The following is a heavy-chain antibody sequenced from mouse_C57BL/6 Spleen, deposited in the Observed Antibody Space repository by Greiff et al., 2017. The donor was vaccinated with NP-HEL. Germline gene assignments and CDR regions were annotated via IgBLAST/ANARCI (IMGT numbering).Heavy chain of an antibody. D-gene: IGHD4-1*01. CDR2: IWSGGST. CDR3: ARSTANWDWFAY. J-gene: IGHJ3*01. CDR1: GFSLTSYG. V-gene: IGHV2-2*01. Sequence: QVHVKQSGPGLVQPSQSLSITCTVSGFSLTSYGVHWVRQSPGKGLEWLGVIWSGGSTDYNAAFISRLSISKDNSKSQVFFKMNSLQADDTAIYYCARSTANWDWFAYWGQGTLVTVSA.